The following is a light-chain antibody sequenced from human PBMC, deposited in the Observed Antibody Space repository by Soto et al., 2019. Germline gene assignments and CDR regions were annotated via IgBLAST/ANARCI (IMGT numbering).Light chain of an antibody. CDR2: GAS. V-gene: IGKV3-20*01. J-gene: IGKJ4*01. CDR1: QSAYSSY. CDR3: QQYGTSLFT. Sequence: ELVLTQSPGTLSLSPGDRATLSCRSSQSAYSSYLSWYQQKPGQAPGLLIYGASNRATGIPDRFSGSGSGTDFTLTISGLEPEDFAVYYCQQYGTSLFTFGGGTKVDIK.